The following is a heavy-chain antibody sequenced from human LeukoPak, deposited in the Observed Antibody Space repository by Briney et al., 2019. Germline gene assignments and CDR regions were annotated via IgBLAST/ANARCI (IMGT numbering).Heavy chain of an antibody. J-gene: IGHJ4*02. CDR1: GFTFSSYG. V-gene: IGHV3-33*01. CDR3: ARTMWPILTGYYSLDY. Sequence: PGRSLRLSCAASGFTFSSYGMHWVRQAPGKGLEWVAVIWYDGSNKYYADSVKGRFTISRDNSRNTLYLQMNSLRAEDTAVYYCARTMWPILTGYYSLDYWGQGTLVTVSS. D-gene: IGHD3-9*01. CDR2: IWYDGSNK.